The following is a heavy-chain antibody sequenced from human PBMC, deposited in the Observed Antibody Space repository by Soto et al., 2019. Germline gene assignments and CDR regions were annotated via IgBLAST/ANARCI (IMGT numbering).Heavy chain of an antibody. D-gene: IGHD1-1*01. CDR2: IYYSGIT. CDR1: GGSISSYY. V-gene: IGHV4-59*01. CDR3: ARVSGTPNPFDY. J-gene: IGHJ4*02. Sequence: SETLSLTCTVSGGSISSYYWSWIRQPPGKGLEWIGYIYYSGITDYNPSLKSRVTISVDTSKSQFSLKLSSVTAADTAVYYCARVSGTPNPFDYWGQGTLVTVSS.